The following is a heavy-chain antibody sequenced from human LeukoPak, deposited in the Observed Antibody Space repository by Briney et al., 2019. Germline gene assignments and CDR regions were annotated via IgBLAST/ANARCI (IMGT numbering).Heavy chain of an antibody. J-gene: IGHJ6*03. Sequence: GSSVKVSCKASGGTFSSYAISWVRQAPGQGLEWMGGIIPIFGTANYAQKFQGRVTITTDESTSTAYMELSSLRSEDTAVYYCARVDFTMVRGVTTGYYYYMDVWGKGTTVTVSS. CDR1: GGTFSSYA. CDR2: IIPIFGTA. CDR3: ARVDFTMVRGVTTGYYYYMDV. V-gene: IGHV1-69*05. D-gene: IGHD3-10*01.